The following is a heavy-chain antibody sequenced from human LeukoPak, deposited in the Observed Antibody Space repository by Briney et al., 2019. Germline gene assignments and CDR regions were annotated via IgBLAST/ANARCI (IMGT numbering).Heavy chain of an antibody. D-gene: IGHD2-21*02. CDR3: ARHGVTDAGNWFAP. CDR1: GGSISSSSYY. Sequence: SETLSLTCTVSGGSISSSSYYWGWIRQPPGKGLEWIGSIYYSGSTYYNPSLKSRVTISVDTSKNQFSLKLSSVTAADTAVYYCARHGVTDAGNWFAPWGQGTLVTVSS. V-gene: IGHV4-39*01. CDR2: IYYSGST. J-gene: IGHJ5*02.